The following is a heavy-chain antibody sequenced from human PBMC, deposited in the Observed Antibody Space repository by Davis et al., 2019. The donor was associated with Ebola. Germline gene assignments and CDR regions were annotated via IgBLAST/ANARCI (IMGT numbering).Heavy chain of an antibody. D-gene: IGHD3-3*01. CDR1: GFICSSYW. V-gene: IGHV3-7*01. Sequence: ESLKICCAASGFICSSYWMSWVRQAPGKGLEWVANIKQVGSEKYYVDSVKGRFTISRDNAKNSLYLQMNSLRAEDTAVYYCARDGATPYDFWSGYLDYWGQGTLVTVSS. CDR3: ARDGATPYDFWSGYLDY. J-gene: IGHJ4*02. CDR2: IKQVGSEK.